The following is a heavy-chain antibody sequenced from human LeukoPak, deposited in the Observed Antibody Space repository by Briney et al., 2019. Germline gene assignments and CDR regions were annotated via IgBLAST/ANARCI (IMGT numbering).Heavy chain of an antibody. Sequence: GGSLRLSCAASGFTFSDSAMHWVRQASGKGLEWLGRIRSKANTYATAYAASVKGRFTISRDNSKSTLYLQMNSLRTEDTSVYYCAAVDDSSGYYSEDAFDIWGQGTMVTVSS. J-gene: IGHJ3*02. CDR2: IRSKANTYAT. CDR3: AAVDDSSGYYSEDAFDI. CDR1: GFTFSDSA. D-gene: IGHD3-22*01. V-gene: IGHV3-73*01.